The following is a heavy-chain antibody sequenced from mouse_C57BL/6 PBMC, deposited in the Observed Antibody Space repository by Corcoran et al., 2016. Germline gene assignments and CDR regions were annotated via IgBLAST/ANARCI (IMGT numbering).Heavy chain of an antibody. V-gene: IGHV1-81*01. J-gene: IGHJ2*01. D-gene: IGHD6-2*01. CDR1: GYTFKSYG. CDR3: ARPPHRLYYFDY. CDR2: IYPRSGNT. Sequence: QVPLQQSGAELARPGASGKLSCKASGYTFKSYGISWVKQRTGQGLEWIGEIYPRSGNTYYNEKFKGKATLTADKSYSTAYMELRGLTSEDSAVYFCARPPHRLYYFDYWGQGTTLTVSS.